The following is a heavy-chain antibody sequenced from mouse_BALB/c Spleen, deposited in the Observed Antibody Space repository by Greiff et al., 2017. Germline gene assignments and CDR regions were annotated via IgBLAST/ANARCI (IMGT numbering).Heavy chain of an antibody. CDR1: GYTFTSYN. CDR2: IYPGNGGT. Sequence: QVQLQQSGAELVRSGASVKMSCKASGYTFTSYNMHWVKQTPGQGLEWIGYIYPGNGGTNYNQKFKGKATLTADTSSSTAYMQISSLTSEDSAVYFCARGDGYYVRGYFDVWGAGTTVTVSS. CDR3: ARGDGYYVRGYFDV. J-gene: IGHJ1*01. V-gene: IGHV1-12*01. D-gene: IGHD2-3*01.